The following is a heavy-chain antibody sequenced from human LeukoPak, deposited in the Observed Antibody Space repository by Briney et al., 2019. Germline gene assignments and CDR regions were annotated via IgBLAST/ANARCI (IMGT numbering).Heavy chain of an antibody. CDR3: ARGSEWELLSCDF. CDR1: GFTFSSDS. J-gene: IGHJ4*02. CDR2: ISTSSTYI. Sequence: GGSLRLSCAASGFTFSSDSMNWVRQAPGKGLEWVSSISTSSTYIYYADSVKGRFTISRDNAKNSPYLQMNSLRAEDTAVYYCARGSEWELLSCDFWGQGTVVTVSS. V-gene: IGHV3-21*01. D-gene: IGHD1-26*01.